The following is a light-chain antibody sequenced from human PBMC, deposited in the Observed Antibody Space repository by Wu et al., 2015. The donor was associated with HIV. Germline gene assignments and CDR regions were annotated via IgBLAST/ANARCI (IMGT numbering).Light chain of an antibody. CDR2: DAS. V-gene: IGKV3-11*01. CDR3: QQRRYWPLYT. Sequence: EIALTQFPATLSLSPGERATLSCRASQSVASFLAWYQQKPGQAPRLLIYDASNRATGIPARFSGSGSGTDFTLTISSLEPEDFAVYYCQQRRYWPLYTFGQGPSWRSN. CDR1: QSVASF. J-gene: IGKJ2*01.